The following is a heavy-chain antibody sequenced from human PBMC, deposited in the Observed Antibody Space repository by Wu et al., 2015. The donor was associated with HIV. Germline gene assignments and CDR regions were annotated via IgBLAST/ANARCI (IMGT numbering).Heavy chain of an antibody. CDR2: ISAYTGNS. D-gene: IGHD5-18*01. V-gene: IGHV1-18*01. Sequence: QVQLVQSGAEVKEPGASVKVSCKASGYNFNVYGVSWVRQAPGQGLEWMGWISAYTGNSNYAQNVLGRVIMTTDTSTSTAYMELRSLRSDDTAVYYCARDTWGDIDMVASYYYYGMDVWGQGTTVTVSS. J-gene: IGHJ6*02. CDR3: ARDTWGDIDMVASYYYYGMDV. CDR1: GYNFNVYG.